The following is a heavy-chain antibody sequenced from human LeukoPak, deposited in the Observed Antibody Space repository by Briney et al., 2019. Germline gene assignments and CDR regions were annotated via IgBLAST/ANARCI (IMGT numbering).Heavy chain of an antibody. D-gene: IGHD2/OR15-2a*01. V-gene: IGHV1-18*01. CDR1: GYTFASYG. Sequence: ASVKVSCKASGYTFASYGISWVRQAPGQGLEWMGWISVFNGNTNHAQNLQDRVTMTTDTSTSTAYMELRSLRSDDTAVYFCARVPNQYCTSRCYYTAFDIWGQGTMVIVSS. CDR2: ISVFNGNT. CDR3: ARVPNQYCTSRCYYTAFDI. J-gene: IGHJ3*02.